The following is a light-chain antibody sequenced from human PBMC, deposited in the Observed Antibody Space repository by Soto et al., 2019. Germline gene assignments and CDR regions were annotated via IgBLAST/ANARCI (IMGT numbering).Light chain of an antibody. CDR2: GAS. CDR1: QSVRNSY. V-gene: IGKV3-20*01. Sequence: EILLTQSPGTLSLSPGERATLSCRASQSVRNSYLAWYQQKPGQAPRLLIYGASGRATGIPDRFSGSGSGTDFTLTISRLEPEDFAVYYCQQYGSSHYTFGEGTEMEI. CDR3: QQYGSSHYT. J-gene: IGKJ2*01.